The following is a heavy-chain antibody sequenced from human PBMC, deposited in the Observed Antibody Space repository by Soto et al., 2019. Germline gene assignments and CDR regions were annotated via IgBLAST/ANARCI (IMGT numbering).Heavy chain of an antibody. CDR2: IDHSGST. Sequence: QVQVQQWGAGRLKPSETLSLTCAVSGWSFSAYYWTWIRQPPGRGLELIGEIDHSGSTNYNPSLEGRVTMSIDTAKNRFSLNVTSVTAADTAVYYCVRGLRYAGMDVCGQGTTATVS. CDR1: GWSFSAYY. D-gene: IGHD3-16*01. V-gene: IGHV4-34*01. CDR3: VRGLRYAGMDV. J-gene: IGHJ6*02.